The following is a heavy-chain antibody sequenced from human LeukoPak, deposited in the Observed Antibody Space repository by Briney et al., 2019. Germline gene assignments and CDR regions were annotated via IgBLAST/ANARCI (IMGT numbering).Heavy chain of an antibody. CDR1: GFTFSSYS. Sequence: GGSLRLSCAGSGFTFSSYSMNWVRQAPGEGLVWVSRINADGSATSYADSVKGRFTISRDDAKNTLYLQMNSLREEDTAVYYCATVFDFWGQGTLVTVSS. V-gene: IGHV3-74*01. CDR2: INADGSAT. CDR3: ATVFDF. J-gene: IGHJ4*02.